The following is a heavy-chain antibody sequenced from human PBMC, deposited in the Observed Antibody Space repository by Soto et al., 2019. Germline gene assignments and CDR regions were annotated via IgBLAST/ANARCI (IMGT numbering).Heavy chain of an antibody. V-gene: IGHV4-59*01. CDR1: GGSISSYY. CDR3: ARSDGRY. J-gene: IGHJ4*02. Sequence: QVQLQESGPGLVKPSETLSLTCTVSGGSISSYYWSWIRQPPGKGLEWIGYIYYSGSTNYNPSLKSRPTMSVDTSKHQFSLPLSSVTAADTAVYSCARSDGRYWGQGTLVTVSS. CDR2: IYYSGST.